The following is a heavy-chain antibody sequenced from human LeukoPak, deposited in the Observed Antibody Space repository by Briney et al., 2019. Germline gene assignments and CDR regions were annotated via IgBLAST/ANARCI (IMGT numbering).Heavy chain of an antibody. V-gene: IGHV3-7*01. CDR1: GFTFNNYW. CDR2: ITRDGSEK. CDR3: ARVDSSSPYYYYYYMDV. Sequence: GGSLRLSCAASGFTFNNYWMSWVRQAPGKGLEWVANITRDGSEKYFVDSVKGRFTISRDNAKNSLYLQMNSLRAEDTAVYHCARVDSSSPYYYYYYMDVWGKGTTVTISS. D-gene: IGHD2-2*01. J-gene: IGHJ6*03.